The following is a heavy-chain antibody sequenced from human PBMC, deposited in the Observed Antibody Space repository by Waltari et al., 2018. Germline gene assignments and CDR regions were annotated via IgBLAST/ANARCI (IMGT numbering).Heavy chain of an antibody. V-gene: IGHV3-7*01. CDR3: ASEASGSRQAFDI. CDR1: GFTFSRYW. D-gene: IGHD5-12*01. J-gene: IGHJ3*02. Sequence: EVQLVESGGGLVQPGGSLRLSCAASGFTFSRYWMRWVRQAPGKGREWGANIKQDGSEKYYVDSVKGRFTISRDNAKNSLYLQMNSLRAEDTAVYYCASEASGSRQAFDIWGQGTMVTVSS. CDR2: IKQDGSEK.